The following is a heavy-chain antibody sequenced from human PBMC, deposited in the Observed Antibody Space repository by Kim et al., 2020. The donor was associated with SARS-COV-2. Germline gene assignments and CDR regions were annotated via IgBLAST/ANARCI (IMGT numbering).Heavy chain of an antibody. CDR1: GFTFSSYA. Sequence: GGSLRLSCAASGFTFSSYAMSWVRQAPGKGLEWVSVIYSGGSSTYYADSVKGRFTISRDNSKNTLYLQMNSLRAEDTAVYYCAKGAFYSGYWGQGTLVTVSS. CDR2: IYSGGSST. V-gene: IGHV3-23*03. D-gene: IGHD2-15*01. J-gene: IGHJ4*02. CDR3: AKGAFYSGY.